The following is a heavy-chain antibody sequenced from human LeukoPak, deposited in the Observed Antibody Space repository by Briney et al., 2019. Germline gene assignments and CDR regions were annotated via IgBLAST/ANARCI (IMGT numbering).Heavy chain of an antibody. CDR2: ISYDESNK. D-gene: IGHD6-13*01. CDR3: ATELRMATAGFDYFEH. J-gene: IGHJ4*02. V-gene: IGHV3-30-3*01. CDR1: GFTFSSYA. Sequence: GGSLRLSCAASGFTFSSYAMNWVRQAPGKGLEWVAVISYDESNKYYADSVKGRFTISRDNSKNTLFVQMNSLRAEDTAMYYCATELRMATAGFDYFEHWGQGTLVTVSS.